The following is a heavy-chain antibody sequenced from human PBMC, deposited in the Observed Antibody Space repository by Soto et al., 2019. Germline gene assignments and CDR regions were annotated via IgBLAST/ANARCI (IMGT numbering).Heavy chain of an antibody. CDR3: GSRPPGSVPDTIAY. J-gene: IGHJ4*02. V-gene: IGHV3-23*01. D-gene: IGHD6-19*01. CDR2: ITGSGVT. CDR1: GFTFSSSA. Sequence: PGGSLRLSCAASGFTFSSSAMRWVRQAPGKGLEWISGITGSGVTFYADSVKGRFTISRDNSKNTLYLQMDSLRAADTAVYYCGSRPPGSVPDTIAYWGPGTLVTVSS.